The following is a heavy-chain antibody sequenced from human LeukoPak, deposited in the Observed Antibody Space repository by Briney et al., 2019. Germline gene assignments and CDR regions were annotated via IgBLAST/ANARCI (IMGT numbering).Heavy chain of an antibody. CDR3: ATIPIYYYDGSGHFNDY. Sequence: ASVKVSCKAPGYTFTNYCMHWVRQAPGQGLEWMGIINPSGGSTTYAQKFQGRVTMTRDMSTSTVYMELSSLRSEDTAVYYCATIPIYYYDGSGHFNDYWGQGTLVTVSS. J-gene: IGHJ4*02. D-gene: IGHD3-22*01. CDR2: INPSGGST. CDR1: GYTFTNYC. V-gene: IGHV1-46*01.